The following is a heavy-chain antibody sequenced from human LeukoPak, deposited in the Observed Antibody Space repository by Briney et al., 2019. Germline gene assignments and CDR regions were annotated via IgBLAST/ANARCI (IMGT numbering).Heavy chain of an antibody. CDR1: GGSISSGDYY. V-gene: IGHV4-30-4*01. J-gene: IGHJ4*02. D-gene: IGHD1-26*01. Sequence: SETLSPTCTVSGGSISSGDYYWSWIRQPPGKGLEWIAYIYYSGTSYYNPSLKSRVTISLDTSKTQFSLRLSSVTAADTAVYYCARAFSGGSYYGSVDYWGQGTLVTVSS. CDR2: IYYSGTS. CDR3: ARAFSGGSYYGSVDY.